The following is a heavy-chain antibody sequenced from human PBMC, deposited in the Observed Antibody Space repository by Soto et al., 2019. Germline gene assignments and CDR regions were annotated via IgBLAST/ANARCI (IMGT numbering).Heavy chain of an antibody. V-gene: IGHV1-3*01. CDR3: AIDSRIRSIYDISTMDV. D-gene: IGHD5-12*01. Sequence: GASVKVSCKASGYTFTTYSMHWVRQAPGQRPERMGWINAGNGDTKYSQKFEGRVTISRDTSATTAYMGLSNLRSEDTAVYFCAIDSRIRSIYDISTMDVWGQGTTVTVSS. J-gene: IGHJ6*02. CDR2: INAGNGDT. CDR1: GYTFTTYS.